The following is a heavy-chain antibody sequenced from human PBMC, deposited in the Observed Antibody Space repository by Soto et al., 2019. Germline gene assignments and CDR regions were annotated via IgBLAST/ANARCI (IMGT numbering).Heavy chain of an antibody. CDR2: IYYSGST. CDR1: GGSISSYY. Sequence: KSSETLSLTCTVSGGSISSYYWSWIRQPPGKGLEWIGYIYYSGSTNYNPSLKSRVTISVDTSKNQFSLKLSSVTAADTAVYYCARGGYYDSSGYSSFDYWGQGTLVTVSS. V-gene: IGHV4-59*01. CDR3: ARGGYYDSSGYSSFDY. D-gene: IGHD3-22*01. J-gene: IGHJ4*02.